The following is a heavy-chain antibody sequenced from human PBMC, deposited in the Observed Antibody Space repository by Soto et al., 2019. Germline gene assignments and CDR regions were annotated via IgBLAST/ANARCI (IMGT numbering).Heavy chain of an antibody. D-gene: IGHD6-19*01. CDR1: GDSLRGQS. CDR2: LDQSGGT. Sequence: QVQLQQWGAGLLKASETLSLTCAVVGDSLRGQSWNWIRQSPGKGLEWIGELDQSGGTNYNPSLKSRAIISYATSKNQFSLTLTSVIAADTAVYYCAREDSYGWSGESLDVWGQGTTVTVSS. V-gene: IGHV4-34*01. J-gene: IGHJ6*02. CDR3: AREDSYGWSGESLDV.